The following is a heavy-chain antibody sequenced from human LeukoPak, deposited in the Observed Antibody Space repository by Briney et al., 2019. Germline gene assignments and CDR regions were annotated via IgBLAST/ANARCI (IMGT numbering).Heavy chain of an antibody. D-gene: IGHD3-10*01. Sequence: SQTLSLTCAVSGGSISSGGYSWGWIRQPPGKGLEWIGYIYYSGSTYYNPSLKSRVTMSIDTSKNQFSLDLNSVTAADTAVYYCARARYGSGSYHYMDVWGKGTTVTISS. V-gene: IGHV4-30-4*07. CDR3: ARARYGSGSYHYMDV. CDR1: GGSISSGGYS. J-gene: IGHJ6*03. CDR2: IYYSGST.